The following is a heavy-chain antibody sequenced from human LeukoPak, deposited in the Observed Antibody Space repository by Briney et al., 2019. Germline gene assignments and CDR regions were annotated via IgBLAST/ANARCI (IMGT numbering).Heavy chain of an antibody. CDR3: ARQGYSSTWEFEY. D-gene: IGHD6-13*01. Sequence: GGSLRLSCAGSGFTFSDYYMSWIRQAPGKGLEWVSSFSDSSSYTNYADSVKGRFTISRDNAKNSLYLQMSSLRAEDTAVYHCARQGYSSTWEFEYWGQGTRVTVSS. CDR2: FSDSSSYT. J-gene: IGHJ4*02. CDR1: GFTFSDYY. V-gene: IGHV3-11*06.